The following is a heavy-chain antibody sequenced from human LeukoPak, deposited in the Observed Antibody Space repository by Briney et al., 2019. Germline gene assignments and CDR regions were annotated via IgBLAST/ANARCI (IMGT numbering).Heavy chain of an antibody. CDR3: AKRSPDVGIAAAGTIY. D-gene: IGHD6-13*01. CDR1: GFTFSSYA. V-gene: IGHV3-23*01. CDR2: ISGSGGST. J-gene: IGHJ4*02. Sequence: GGSLRLSCAASGFTFSSYAMSWVRQAPGKGLEWVSAISGSGGSTYYADSVKGRFTISRDNSKNTLYLQMNSLRAEDTAVYYCAKRSPDVGIAAAGTIYWGQGTLVTVSS.